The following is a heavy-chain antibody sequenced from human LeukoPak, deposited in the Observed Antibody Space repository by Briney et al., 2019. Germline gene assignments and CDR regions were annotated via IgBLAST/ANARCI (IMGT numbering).Heavy chain of an antibody. Sequence: PSETLSLTCTVSGGSISSGSYYWSWIRQPDGKGLEWIGRIYTSGSTNYNPSLKSRVTISVDTSKNQFSLKLSSVTAADTAVYYCARESLYYDYVWGSYRYPPEARGQGTMVTVSS. CDR2: IYTSGST. V-gene: IGHV4-61*02. CDR3: ARESLYYDYVWGSYRYPPEA. D-gene: IGHD3-16*02. J-gene: IGHJ3*01. CDR1: GGSISSGSYY.